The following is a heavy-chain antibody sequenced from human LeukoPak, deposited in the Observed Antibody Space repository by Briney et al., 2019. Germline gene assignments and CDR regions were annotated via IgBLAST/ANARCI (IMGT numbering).Heavy chain of an antibody. D-gene: IGHD3-3*01. Sequence: QPGGSLLLSCVAAGFTFSSYWMTWGRQAPGKGVEWVAKIKEDGSVKFYEDSVKGRFTISRGNAKNSLYLQMNSLRVEDTAVYYCARDQGFFDVWGKGTTVIVSS. V-gene: IGHV3-7*01. J-gene: IGHJ6*04. CDR1: GFTFSSYW. CDR2: IKEDGSVK. CDR3: ARDQGFFDV.